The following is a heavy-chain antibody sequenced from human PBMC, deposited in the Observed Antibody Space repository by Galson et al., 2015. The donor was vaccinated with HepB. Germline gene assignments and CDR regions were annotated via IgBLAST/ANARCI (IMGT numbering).Heavy chain of an antibody. CDR1: GYTFTSYA. V-gene: IGHV1-3*01. J-gene: IGHJ3*02. D-gene: IGHD3-10*01. CDR2: INAGNGNT. CDR3: ARAGYYYGSGSYYKGAFDI. Sequence: SVKVSCKASGYTFTSYAMHWVRQAPGQRLEWMGWINAGNGNTKYSQKFQGRVTITRDTSASTAYMELSSLRSEDTAVYYCARAGYYYGSGSYYKGAFDIWGQGTMVTVSS.